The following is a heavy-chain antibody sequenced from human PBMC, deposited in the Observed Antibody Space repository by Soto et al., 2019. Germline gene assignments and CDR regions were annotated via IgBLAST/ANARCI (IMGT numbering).Heavy chain of an antibody. Sequence: PGGSLRLSCAASGFTFSSYGMHWVRQAPGKGLEWVAVISYDGSNKYYADSVKGRFTISRDNSKNTLYLQMNSLRAEDTAVYYCAKVKERIQLWSQNYYYYYGMDVWGQGTTVTVSS. CDR1: GFTFSSYG. V-gene: IGHV3-30*18. J-gene: IGHJ6*02. D-gene: IGHD5-18*01. CDR2: ISYDGSNK. CDR3: AKVKERIQLWSQNYYYYYGMDV.